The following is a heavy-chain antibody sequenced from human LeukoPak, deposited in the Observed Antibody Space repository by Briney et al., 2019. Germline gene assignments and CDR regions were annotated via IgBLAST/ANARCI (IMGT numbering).Heavy chain of an antibody. D-gene: IGHD1-26*01. J-gene: IGHJ4*02. CDR1: GFTFSSYG. V-gene: IGHV3-30*02. Sequence: GGSLRLSCAASGFTFSSYGMHWVRQAPGKGLEWVAFIRYDGSNKYYADSVKGRFTISRDNSKNTLYLQMNSLRAEDTALYYCAKYEGATRLFDYWGQGTLVTVSS. CDR3: AKYEGATRLFDY. CDR2: IRYDGSNK.